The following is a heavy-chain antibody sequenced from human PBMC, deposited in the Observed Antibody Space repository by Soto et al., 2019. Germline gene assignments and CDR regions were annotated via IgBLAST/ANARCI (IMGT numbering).Heavy chain of an antibody. J-gene: IGHJ4*02. D-gene: IGHD6-25*01. Sequence: GGSLRLSCAASGFTFSSYGMHWVRQAPGKGLEWVAVIWYDGSNKYYADSVKGRFTISRDNSKNTLYLQMNSLRAEDTAVYYCARSRGAAARYYFDYWGQGTLVTVSS. V-gene: IGHV3-33*01. CDR3: ARSRGAAARYYFDY. CDR2: IWYDGSNK. CDR1: GFTFSSYG.